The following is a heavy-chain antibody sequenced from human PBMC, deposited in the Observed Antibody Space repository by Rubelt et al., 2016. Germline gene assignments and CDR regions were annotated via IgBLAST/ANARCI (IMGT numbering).Heavy chain of an antibody. CDR2: INSDGSST. J-gene: IGHJ5*02. CDR1: GFTFSSYW. Sequence: EVQVVESGGDLVQPGGSLRLSCAASGFTFSSYWIHWVRQAPGKGLVWVSRINSDGSSTSYADSVKGRFTISRDNAKNTRYLKMNRLRAEDTAVYYCASDQNWNSFDPWGQGTLVTVSS. CDR3: ASDQNWNSFDP. V-gene: IGHV3-74*02. D-gene: IGHD1-7*01.